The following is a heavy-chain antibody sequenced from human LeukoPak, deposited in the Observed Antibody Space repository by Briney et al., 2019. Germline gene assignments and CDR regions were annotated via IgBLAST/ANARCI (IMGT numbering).Heavy chain of an antibody. J-gene: IGHJ6*03. CDR2: IYSGGST. CDR3: ARAALIYGDYEVGYYYYYYMDV. Sequence: GGSLRLSCAASEFSVGSNYMTWVRQAPGKGLEWVSLIYSGGSTYYADSVKGRFTISRDNSKNTLYLQMNSLRAEDTAVYYCARAALIYGDYEVGYYYYYYMDVWGKGTTVTVSS. V-gene: IGHV3-53*05. CDR1: EFSVGSNY. D-gene: IGHD4-17*01.